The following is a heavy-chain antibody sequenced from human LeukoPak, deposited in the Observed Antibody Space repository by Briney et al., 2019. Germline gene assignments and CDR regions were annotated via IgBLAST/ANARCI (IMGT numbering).Heavy chain of an antibody. CDR1: GYTFTGYY. CDR3: ARDGSLDY. J-gene: IGHJ4*02. V-gene: IGHV1-2*02. D-gene: IGHD1-1*01. CDR2: INPSSDGT. Sequence: ASVKVSCKASGYTFTGYYMHWVRQAPGQGLEWMGWINPSSDGTNYAQKFQGRVTLTRDTSISTAYMELSRLRYDDTAVYYCARDGSLDYWGQGTLVTVSS.